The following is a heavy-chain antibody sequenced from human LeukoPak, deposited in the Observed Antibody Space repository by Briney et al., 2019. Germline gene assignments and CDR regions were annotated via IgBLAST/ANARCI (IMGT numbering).Heavy chain of an antibody. J-gene: IGHJ4*02. CDR1: GFTFSSYS. V-gene: IGHV3-21*01. Sequence: GGSLRLSCAASGFTFSSYSMNWVRQAPGKGLEWVSSISSSSSYIYYADSVKGRFTISRDKSKNTLYLQMNSLRGEDTAVYYCARSAAAGRIAATFDYWGQGTLVTVSS. CDR2: ISSSSSYI. CDR3: ARSAAAGRIAATFDY. D-gene: IGHD5-12*01.